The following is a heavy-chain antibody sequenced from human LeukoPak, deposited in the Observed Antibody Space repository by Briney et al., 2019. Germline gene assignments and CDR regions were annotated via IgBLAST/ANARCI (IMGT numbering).Heavy chain of an antibody. CDR3: ARGASYVILTGYSYFDY. J-gene: IGHJ4*02. Sequence: ASVKVSCKASGYTFTGCYMHWVRQAPGQGLEWMGWISTHNGNTNYAQKFQGRVTMTTDTSTSTAYMELRSLRSDDTAVYYCARGASYVILTGYSYFDYWGQGTLVTVSS. CDR2: ISTHNGNT. CDR1: GYTFTGCY. V-gene: IGHV1-18*04. D-gene: IGHD3-9*01.